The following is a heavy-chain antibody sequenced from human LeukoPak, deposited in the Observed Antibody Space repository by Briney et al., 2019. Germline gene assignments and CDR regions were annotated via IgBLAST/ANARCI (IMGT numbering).Heavy chain of an antibody. Sequence: PGGSLRLSCAASGFTFSSYTMNWVRQAPGKGLEWVSSISSSSSYIYYADSVQGRFTISRDNAKNSVYLQMNSLRAEDAAVYYCAREITVDYWGQGTLVTVSS. CDR1: GFTFSSYT. CDR2: ISSSSSYI. V-gene: IGHV3-21*01. J-gene: IGHJ4*02. CDR3: AREITVDY.